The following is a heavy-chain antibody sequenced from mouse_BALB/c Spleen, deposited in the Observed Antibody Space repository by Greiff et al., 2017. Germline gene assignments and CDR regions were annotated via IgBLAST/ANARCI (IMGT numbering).Heavy chain of an antibody. CDR1: GYTFSSYW. V-gene: IGHV1-9*01. CDR2: ILPGSGST. D-gene: IGHD1-1*01. Sequence: VQLQQSGAELMKPGASVKISCKATGYTFSSYWIEWVKQRPGHGLEWIGEILPGSGSTNYNEKFKGKATFTADTSSTTAYMQLSSLTSEDSAVYYCARTTVVNYAMDYWGQGTSVTVSS. CDR3: ARTTVVNYAMDY. J-gene: IGHJ4*01.